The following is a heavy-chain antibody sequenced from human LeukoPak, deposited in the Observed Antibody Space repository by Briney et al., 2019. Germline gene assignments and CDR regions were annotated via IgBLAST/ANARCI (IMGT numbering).Heavy chain of an antibody. CDR1: GYAFTGYY. J-gene: IGHJ4*02. V-gene: IGHV1-2*02. CDR2: INPNSGGT. D-gene: IGHD3-22*01. Sequence: ASVKVSCKASGYAFTGYYIHWVRQAPGQGLEWMGWINPNSGGTNYAQKFQGRVTMTRDTSISTAYMELSRLRSDDTAVYYCARDRKLGYYDTSGYYSDWGQGTLVTVSS. CDR3: ARDRKLGYYDTSGYYSD.